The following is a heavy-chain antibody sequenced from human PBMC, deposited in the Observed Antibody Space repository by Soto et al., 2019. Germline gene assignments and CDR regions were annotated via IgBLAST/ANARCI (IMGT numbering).Heavy chain of an antibody. CDR3: ARVIAARSRGSWFDP. D-gene: IGHD6-6*01. CDR1: GYTFTSYG. Sequence: QVQLVQSGAEAKKPGASVKVSCKASGYTFTSYGISWVRQAPGQGLEWMGWISAYNGNTNYAQKLQGRVTMTTDTSTSTAYMELRSLRSDDTAVYYCARVIAARSRGSWFDPWGQGTLVTVSS. CDR2: ISAYNGNT. J-gene: IGHJ5*02. V-gene: IGHV1-18*01.